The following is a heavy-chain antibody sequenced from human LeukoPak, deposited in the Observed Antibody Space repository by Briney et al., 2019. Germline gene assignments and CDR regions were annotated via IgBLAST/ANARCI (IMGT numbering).Heavy chain of an antibody. J-gene: IGHJ4*02. CDR1: GFTFSRYW. CDR3: ARDTLGEGEDANYAVYYFDY. Sequence: GGSLRLSCAASGFTFSRYWMSWVRQAPGKGLEWVANIKQDGNEKYYADSVKGRFTISRDNGKNSLDLQMNSLRADDTAVYYCARDTLGEGEDANYAVYYFDYWGQGTVVTVSS. D-gene: IGHD4/OR15-4a*01. CDR2: IKQDGNEK. V-gene: IGHV3-7*01.